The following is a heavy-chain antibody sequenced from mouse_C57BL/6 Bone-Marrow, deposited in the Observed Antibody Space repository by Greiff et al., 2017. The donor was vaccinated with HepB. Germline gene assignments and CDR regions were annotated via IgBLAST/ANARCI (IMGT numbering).Heavy chain of an antibody. Sequence: DVKLQESGPVLVKPGASVKMSCKASGYTFTDYYMNWVKQSHGKSLEWIGVINPYNGGTSYNQKFKGKATLTVDKSSSTAYMELNSLTSEDSAVYYCARDYDGEGYWGQGTSVTVSS. J-gene: IGHJ4*01. CDR3: ARDYDGEGY. CDR1: GYTFTDYY. V-gene: IGHV1-19*01. D-gene: IGHD2-4*01. CDR2: INPYNGGT.